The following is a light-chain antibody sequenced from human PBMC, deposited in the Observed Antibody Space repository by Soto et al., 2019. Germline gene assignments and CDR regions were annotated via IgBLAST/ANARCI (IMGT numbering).Light chain of an antibody. V-gene: IGKV3-20*01. CDR3: QPYDSSPWT. CDR2: GAS. Sequence: EIVLTQSPGTLSLSPGERATLSCRASQSVSSSFLAWYQQKPGQAPRLLIYGASSRATGIPDRFSGSGSGTDFTLTISRLEPEDFAVYYGQPYDSSPWTFGQGTNVEIK. CDR1: QSVSSSF. J-gene: IGKJ1*01.